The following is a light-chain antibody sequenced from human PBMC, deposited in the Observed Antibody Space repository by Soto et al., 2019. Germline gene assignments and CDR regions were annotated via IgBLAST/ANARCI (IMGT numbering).Light chain of an antibody. Sequence: QSVLTQPPSASGTPGRRVVISCSGSSSNIGSNTVNWYQQLPGTAPKLLIYSNNHRPSGVPDRFSGSKSGTSASLAISGLQAEDEADYYCCSYAGSSTGVFGGGTKLTVL. CDR1: SSNIGSNT. CDR2: SNN. CDR3: CSYAGSSTGV. J-gene: IGLJ3*02. V-gene: IGLV1-44*01.